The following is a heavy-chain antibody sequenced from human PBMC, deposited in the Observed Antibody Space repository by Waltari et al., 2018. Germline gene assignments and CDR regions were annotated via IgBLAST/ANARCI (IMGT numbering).Heavy chain of an antibody. CDR1: GGSFSGFS. D-gene: IGHD5-12*01. J-gene: IGHJ6*02. CDR3: AKGPHRNRLQLKSYYYGMDV. CDR2: INQSGST. V-gene: IGHV4-34*01. Sequence: QVQLQQWGAGLLKPSEPLSLTCPVYGGSFSGFSWTWIRQPPGQGLEWIWEINQSGSTNYNPSPKSRVTISVDTSKKQFSLKLSSVTAADTAVYYCAKGPHRNRLQLKSYYYGMDVWGQGTTVSVSS.